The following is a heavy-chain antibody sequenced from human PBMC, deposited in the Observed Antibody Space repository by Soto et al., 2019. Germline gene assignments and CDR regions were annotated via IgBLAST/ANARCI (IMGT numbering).Heavy chain of an antibody. D-gene: IGHD4-17*01. CDR1: GFYFSNSW. CDR2: INSDGSST. V-gene: IGHV3-74*03. Sequence: GGSLRLSCAASGFYFSNSWMHWVRQVPGKGLVWVSHINSDGSSTTYADSVKGRFTISRDNARTTVYLQLDSLRVEDTAVYYCARDKSYALAVWGQGTTVTVSS. J-gene: IGHJ6*02. CDR3: ARDKSYALAV.